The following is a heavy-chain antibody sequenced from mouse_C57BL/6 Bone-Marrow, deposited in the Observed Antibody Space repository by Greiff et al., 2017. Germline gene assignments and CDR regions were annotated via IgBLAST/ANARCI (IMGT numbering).Heavy chain of an antibody. Sequence: EVKVVESGGDLVKPGGSLKLSCAASGFTFSSYGMSWVRQTPDKRLEWVATISSGGSYTYYPDSVKGRFTISRDNAKNTLYLQMSSLKSEDTAMYYCASPITTVVAFYWYFDVWGTGTTVTVSS. CDR2: ISSGGSYT. CDR3: ASPITTVVAFYWYFDV. V-gene: IGHV5-6*01. J-gene: IGHJ1*03. CDR1: GFTFSSYG. D-gene: IGHD1-1*01.